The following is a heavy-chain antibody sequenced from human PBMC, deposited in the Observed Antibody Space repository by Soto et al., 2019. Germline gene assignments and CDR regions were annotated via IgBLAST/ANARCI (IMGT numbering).Heavy chain of an antibody. V-gene: IGHV3-30*18. CDR1: GFTFSSYG. Sequence: GGSLRLSCAASGFTFSSYGMHWVRQAPGKGLEWVAVISYDGSNKYYADSVKGRFTISRDNSKNTLYLQMNSLRAEDTAVYYCAKAYCSGGNCYGVHYYYGMDVWGQGTTVTVSS. J-gene: IGHJ6*02. CDR3: AKAYCSGGNCYGVHYYYGMDV. CDR2: ISYDGSNK. D-gene: IGHD2-15*01.